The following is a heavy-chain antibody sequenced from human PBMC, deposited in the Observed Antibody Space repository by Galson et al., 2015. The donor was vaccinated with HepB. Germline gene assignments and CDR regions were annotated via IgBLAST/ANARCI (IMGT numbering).Heavy chain of an antibody. CDR1: GFTFSSYW. CDR2: ISSDGNTI. V-gene: IGHV3-74*01. Sequence: SLRLSCAASGFTFSSYWIHWVRQASGKGLVWVSRISSDGNTIDYADSVKGRFTISRDNAKNTVYLQMNSLTAEDTALYYCAREIVAVPGRNSDAFDIWGQGTMVTVSS. CDR3: AREIVAVPGRNSDAFDI. J-gene: IGHJ3*02. D-gene: IGHD6-19*01.